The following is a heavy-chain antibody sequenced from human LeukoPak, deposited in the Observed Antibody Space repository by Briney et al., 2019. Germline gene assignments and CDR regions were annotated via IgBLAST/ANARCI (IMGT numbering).Heavy chain of an antibody. V-gene: IGHV4-59*12. CDR2: IYYSGST. CDR3: ARVSRGYYYGSGSYSERGYFDY. Sequence: SETLSLTCTVSGGSISSYYWSWIRQPPGKGLEWIGYIYYSGSTNYNPSLKSRVTISVDTSKNQFSLKLSSVTAADTAVYYCARVSRGYYYGSGSYSERGYFDYWGQGTLVTVSS. D-gene: IGHD3-10*01. J-gene: IGHJ4*02. CDR1: GGSISSYY.